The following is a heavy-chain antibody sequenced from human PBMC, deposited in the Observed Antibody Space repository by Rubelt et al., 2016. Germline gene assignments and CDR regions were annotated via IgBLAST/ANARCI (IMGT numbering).Heavy chain of an antibody. Sequence: QVQLVQSGAEVKKPGSSVKVSCKASGGTFSSYAISWVRQAPGQGLEWMGGIIPIFGTANYAQKFQGRVTITADKSTSTAYMELSSRRAEATAGYYCASPPYDILTGYDYYYGMDVWGQGTTVTVSS. CDR3: ASPPYDILTGYDYYYGMDV. J-gene: IGHJ6*02. CDR2: IIPIFGTA. D-gene: IGHD3-9*01. CDR1: GGTFSSYA. V-gene: IGHV1-69*06.